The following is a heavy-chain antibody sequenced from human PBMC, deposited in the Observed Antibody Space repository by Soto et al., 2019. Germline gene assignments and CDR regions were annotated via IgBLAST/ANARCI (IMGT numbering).Heavy chain of an antibody. J-gene: IGHJ4*02. CDR2: ISSSSSYI. CDR3: ARPRPAIAAF. V-gene: IGHV3-21*01. CDR1: GFTFSTYS. D-gene: IGHD6-13*01. Sequence: EVQLVESGGGLVKPGGSLRLSCAASGFTFSTYSMNWVRQAPGKGLEWASSISSSSSYIYYADSVKGRFTISRDNAKNSLYLQMNSLRAEDTAVYYCARPRPAIAAFWGQGTLVTVSS.